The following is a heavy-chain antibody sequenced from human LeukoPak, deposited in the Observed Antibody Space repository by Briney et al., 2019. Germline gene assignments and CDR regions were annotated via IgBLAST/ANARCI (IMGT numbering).Heavy chain of an antibody. V-gene: IGHV1-2*02. CDR1: VSIFTFYW. CDR3: ERAKGDSRSWPLHY. CDR2: IKTNSGGT. D-gene: IGHD6-13*01. J-gene: IGHJ4*02. Sequence: AGVTVSCKSSVSIFTFYWMHWVREARGQGLEWVGWIKTNSGGTTYAKQCQGRVTMTRDTTISNAYMELSRPTSDDTAVYSCERAKGDSRSWPLHYWGQGTLVPVSS.